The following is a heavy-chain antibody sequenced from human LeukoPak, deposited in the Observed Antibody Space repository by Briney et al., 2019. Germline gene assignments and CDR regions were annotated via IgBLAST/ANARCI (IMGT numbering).Heavy chain of an antibody. Sequence: GGSLRLSCAASGFTFSSYAMSWVRQAPGKGLEWVSAISGSGGSTYYADSVKGRFTISRDNSKNTLYLQMNSLRAEDTAVYYCANYYYDSSGYYNYFYMDVWGKGTTVTVSS. CDR1: GFTFSSYA. D-gene: IGHD3-22*01. J-gene: IGHJ6*03. CDR3: ANYYYDSSGYYNYFYMDV. CDR2: ISGSGGST. V-gene: IGHV3-23*01.